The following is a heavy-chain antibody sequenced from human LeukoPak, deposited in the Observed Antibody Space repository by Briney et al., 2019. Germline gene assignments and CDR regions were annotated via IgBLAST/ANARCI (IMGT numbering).Heavy chain of an antibody. D-gene: IGHD4-17*01. V-gene: IGHV3-30*02. CDR3: AKIWNSHGDYESGYFDY. CDR2: IRYDGSNK. CDR1: GFTFSSYG. Sequence: GGSLRLSCAASGFTFSSYGMHWVRQAPGKGLEWVAFIRYDGSNKYYADSVKGRFTISRDNSKNTLYLQMNSLRAEDTAVYYCAKIWNSHGDYESGYFDYWGQGTLVTVSS. J-gene: IGHJ4*02.